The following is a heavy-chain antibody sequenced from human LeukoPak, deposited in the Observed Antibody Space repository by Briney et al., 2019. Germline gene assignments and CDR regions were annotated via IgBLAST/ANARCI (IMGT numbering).Heavy chain of an antibody. CDR3: ARDPGGSGWYFDY. D-gene: IGHD6-19*01. V-gene: IGHV4-59*01. CDR2: IYYIVRT. J-gene: IGHJ4*02. CDR1: GDSISRYY. Sequence: PSETLSLSCTVSGDSISRYYWSWVRPPPGKGLGWIGHIYYIVRTNYNRSLKSRVTISVATSKNQFSLKLSSVTAADTAVYYCARDPGGSGWYFDYWGQGTLVTVSS.